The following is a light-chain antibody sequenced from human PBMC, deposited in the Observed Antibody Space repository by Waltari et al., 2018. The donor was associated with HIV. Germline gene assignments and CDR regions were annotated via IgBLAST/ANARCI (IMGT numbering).Light chain of an antibody. CDR1: SSDLINYNY. CDR2: AVT. V-gene: IGLV2-8*01. CDR3: SSYAGSDNPYV. J-gene: IGLJ1*01. Sequence: QSALTQPPSASGSPGQSVTISCTGTSSDLINYNYVSWYQQYPGKAPKLIIFAVTKRPAGVPDRFSVSKSGDTAALTVSGLQAEDEADYYCSSYAGSDNPYVFGSGTKVTVL.